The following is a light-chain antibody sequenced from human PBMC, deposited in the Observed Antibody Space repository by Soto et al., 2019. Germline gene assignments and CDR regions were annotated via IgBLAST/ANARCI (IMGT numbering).Light chain of an antibody. Sequence: QSALTQPASVSGSPGQSITISCTGTSDDVGAYDFVSWYQEHPGKAPKLMIYDVTHRPSGVSNRFSGSKSGNTASLTISGLQAEDEADYYCSSYRSSSTVYVFGTGTKVTVL. CDR1: SDDVGAYDF. V-gene: IGLV2-14*03. CDR3: SSYRSSSTVYV. CDR2: DVT. J-gene: IGLJ1*01.